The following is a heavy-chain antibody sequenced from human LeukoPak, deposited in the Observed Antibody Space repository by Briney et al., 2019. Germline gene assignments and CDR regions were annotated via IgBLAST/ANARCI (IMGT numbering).Heavy chain of an antibody. J-gene: IGHJ4*02. CDR3: ARDRGYCSGGSCYTYYFDY. Sequence: PGGSLRHSCEASGFIFSDYYNNWIRQAPGKGLEWISYISPRSTYTTYADSVKGRFTLSRDDAKSSVDLHMNSLRDEDTAVYYCARDRGYCSGGSCYTYYFDYWGQGTLVTVSS. CDR2: ISPRSTYT. V-gene: IGHV3-11*06. CDR1: GFIFSDYY. D-gene: IGHD2-15*01.